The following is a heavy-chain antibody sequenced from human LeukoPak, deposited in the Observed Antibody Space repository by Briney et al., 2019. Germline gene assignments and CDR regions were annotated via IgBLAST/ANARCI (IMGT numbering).Heavy chain of an antibody. CDR1: GGSFSGYF. V-gene: IGHV4-34*01. D-gene: IGHD3-22*01. CDR2: ITPSGST. J-gene: IGHJ4*02. CDR3: ASSFYYDSRDY. Sequence: SETLSLTCVVYGGSFSGYFWSWIRQPPGKGLEWIGEITPSGSTNYNPSLKSRVSISIDTSKKKLSLRLTSVTAADSAVYYCASSFYYDSRDYWGQGTLVTLS.